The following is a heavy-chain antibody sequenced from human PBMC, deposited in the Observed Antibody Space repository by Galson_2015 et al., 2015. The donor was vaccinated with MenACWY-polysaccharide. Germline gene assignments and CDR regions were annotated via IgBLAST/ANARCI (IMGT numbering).Heavy chain of an antibody. CDR1: GFTFSSYS. D-gene: IGHD6-6*01. CDR2: ISSSSSYI. CDR3: ATATHQGEGAAPDTDY. J-gene: IGHJ4*02. V-gene: IGHV3-21*01. Sequence: SLRLSCAASGFTFSSYSMNWVRQAPGKGLEWVSYISSSSSYIYYADSVKGRFTISRDNAKNSLYLQMNSLRAEGTAVYYCATATHQGEGAAPDTDYWGQGTLVTVSS.